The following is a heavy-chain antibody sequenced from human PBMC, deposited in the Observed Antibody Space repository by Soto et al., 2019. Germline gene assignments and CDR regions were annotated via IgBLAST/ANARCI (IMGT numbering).Heavy chain of an antibody. Sequence: PSETLSLTCAVYGGSFSGYYWSWIRQPPGKGLEWIGEINHSGSTNYNPSLKSRVTISVDTSKNQFSLKLSSVTAADTAVYYCARDYGAGSYGIDYRAQRTPVTVSS. CDR3: ARDYGAGSYGIDY. J-gene: IGHJ4*02. CDR1: GGSFSGYY. V-gene: IGHV4-34*01. CDR2: INHSGST. D-gene: IGHD3-10*01.